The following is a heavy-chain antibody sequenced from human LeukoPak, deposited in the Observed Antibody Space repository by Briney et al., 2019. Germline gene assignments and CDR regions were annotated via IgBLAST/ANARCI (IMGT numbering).Heavy chain of an antibody. D-gene: IGHD3-10*01. V-gene: IGHV4-39*07. CDR3: ARARRSYGSGRHRLDY. CDR1: GGSISSSSYY. J-gene: IGHJ4*02. CDR2: IYYSGST. Sequence: PSETLSLTCTVSGGSISSSSYYWGWIRQPPGKGLEWIGSIYYSGSTYYNPSLKSRVTISVDTSKNQFSLKLSSVTAADTAVYYCARARRSYGSGRHRLDYWGQGTLVTVSS.